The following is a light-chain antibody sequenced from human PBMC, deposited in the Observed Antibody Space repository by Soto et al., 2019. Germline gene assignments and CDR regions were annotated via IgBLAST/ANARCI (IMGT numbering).Light chain of an antibody. Sequence: VLTQTPLSSPVTLGQPASISCRASESLVHSNGDTYFSWLQQRPGQPPRLLIYQISDRFSGVPDRFSGSGAGTDFTLKISRVEAEDVGVYCCIQATRFPRTFGQGTRVEIQ. CDR3: IQATRFPRT. J-gene: IGKJ1*01. CDR2: QIS. V-gene: IGKV2-24*01. CDR1: ESLVHSNGDTY.